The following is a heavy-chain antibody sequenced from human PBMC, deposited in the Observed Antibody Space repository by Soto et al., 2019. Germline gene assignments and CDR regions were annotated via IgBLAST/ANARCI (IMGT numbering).Heavy chain of an antibody. Sequence: EVPLVESGGGLVKPGGSLRLSCAASGFTFSSYSMNWVRQAPGKGLEWVSSISSSSTYIYYADSVKGRFTISRDNAKNSLYLQMNSLRVEDTAVYYCARSPVEIVATSLYWFDSWGQGTLVTVSS. CDR1: GFTFSSYS. V-gene: IGHV3-21*01. CDR2: ISSSSTYI. J-gene: IGHJ5*01. CDR3: ARSPVEIVATSLYWFDS. D-gene: IGHD5-12*01.